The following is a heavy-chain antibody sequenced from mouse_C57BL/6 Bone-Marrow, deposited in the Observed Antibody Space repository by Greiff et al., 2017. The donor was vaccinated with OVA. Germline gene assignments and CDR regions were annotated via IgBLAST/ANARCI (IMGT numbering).Heavy chain of an antibody. CDR1: GYTFTSYW. V-gene: IGHV1-50*01. Sequence: VQLQQSGAELVKPGASVKLSCKASGYTFTSYWMQWVKQRPGQGLEWIGEIDPSDSYTNYNQKFKGKATLTVDTSSSTAYMQLSSLTSEDSAVYYCALYSNYGAWFAYWGQGTLVTVSA. D-gene: IGHD2-5*01. CDR3: ALYSNYGAWFAY. J-gene: IGHJ3*01. CDR2: IDPSDSYT.